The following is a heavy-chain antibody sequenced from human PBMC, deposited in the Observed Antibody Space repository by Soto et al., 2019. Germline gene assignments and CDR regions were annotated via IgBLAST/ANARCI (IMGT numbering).Heavy chain of an antibody. CDR2: IWFDGSNK. J-gene: IGHJ4*02. V-gene: IGHV3-33*01. CDR3: ARGDTIDY. Sequence: PGGSLRLSCAASGFTFSSYAMHWVRQAPGKGLEWVAIIWFDGSNKYYADSVKGRFTISRDDSKNTLYLQMNSLRAEDTAVYYCARGDTIDYWGQGTLVTVSS. D-gene: IGHD1-26*01. CDR1: GFTFSSYA.